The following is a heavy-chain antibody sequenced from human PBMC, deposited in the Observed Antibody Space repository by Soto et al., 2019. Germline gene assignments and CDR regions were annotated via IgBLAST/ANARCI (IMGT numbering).Heavy chain of an antibody. D-gene: IGHD3-22*01. CDR1: GYTLTRYY. Sequence: GAPVKVSRKASGYTLTRYYIHLGRQAPGQGLEWMGWINPNSGGTNYAQKFQGWVTMTRDTSISTAYMELSRLRSDDTAVYYCARLNYDSSGYDYWGQGTLVTVSS. V-gene: IGHV1-2*04. CDR3: ARLNYDSSGYDY. CDR2: INPNSGGT. J-gene: IGHJ4*02.